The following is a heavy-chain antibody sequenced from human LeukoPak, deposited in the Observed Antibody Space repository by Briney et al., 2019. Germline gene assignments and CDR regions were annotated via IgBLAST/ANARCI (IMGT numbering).Heavy chain of an antibody. V-gene: IGHV3-53*05. CDR1: GFTVSSNY. J-gene: IGHJ3*02. CDR3: AKVGYSYGYGAFDI. CDR2: IYSGGST. D-gene: IGHD5-18*01. Sequence: PGGSLRLSCAASGFTVSSNYMSWVRQAPGKGLEWVSVIYSGGSTYYADSVKGRFTISRDNSKNTLYLQMNSLRAEDTAVYYCAKVGYSYGYGAFDIWGQGTMVTVSS.